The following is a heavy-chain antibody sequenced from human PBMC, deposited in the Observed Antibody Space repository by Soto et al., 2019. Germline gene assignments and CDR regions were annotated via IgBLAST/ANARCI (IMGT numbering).Heavy chain of an antibody. J-gene: IGHJ6*02. Sequence: SVKVSCKASAFTFTNSAVQWVRQARGQRPEWMGWIVVGNGNTNYAQKFQGRVTITRDMSTTTVYLELSSLRSEDTAVYYCAADKGGYDFWSGPTIGLDVWGQGTTVTVSS. CDR3: AADKGGYDFWSGPTIGLDV. CDR2: IVVGNGNT. D-gene: IGHD3-3*01. CDR1: AFTFTNSA. V-gene: IGHV1-58*01.